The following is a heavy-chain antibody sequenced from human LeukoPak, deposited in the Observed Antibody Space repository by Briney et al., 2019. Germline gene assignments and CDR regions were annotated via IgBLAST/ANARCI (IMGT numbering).Heavy chain of an antibody. Sequence: SETLSLTCTVSGGSTSSYYWSWIRQPAGKGLEWIGRIYTSGSTNYDPSLKSRVTMSVDTSKNQFSLKLSSVTAADTAVYYCARDKCSSTSCYFDYWGQGTLVTVSS. CDR1: GGSTSSYY. V-gene: IGHV4-4*07. D-gene: IGHD2-2*01. CDR3: ARDKCSSTSCYFDY. CDR2: IYTSGST. J-gene: IGHJ4*02.